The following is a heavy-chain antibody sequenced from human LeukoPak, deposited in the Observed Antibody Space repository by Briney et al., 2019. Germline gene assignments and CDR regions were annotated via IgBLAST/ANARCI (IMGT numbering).Heavy chain of an antibody. J-gene: IGHJ4*02. V-gene: IGHV1-2*02. D-gene: IGHD3-22*01. Sequence: ASVKVSCKASGYTFTSYGISWVRQAPGQGLEWMAWINPNSGATNYTQRFQGRVTMTMDTSISTAYMEVSNLTSDDTALYYCARGVNYFDGSAVLDVFDYWGQGTLVTVSS. CDR3: ARGVNYFDGSAVLDVFDY. CDR2: INPNSGAT. CDR1: GYTFTSYG.